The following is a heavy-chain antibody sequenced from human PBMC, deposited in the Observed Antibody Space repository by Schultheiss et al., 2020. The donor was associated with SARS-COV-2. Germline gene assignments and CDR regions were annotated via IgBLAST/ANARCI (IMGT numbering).Heavy chain of an antibody. Sequence: GGSLRLSCAASGFTFSDYYMSWIRQAPGKGLEWVANIKQDGSEKYYVDSVKGRFTISRDNAKNSVYLQMYSLRVEDTAVYYCAKAMYSYGSGRNFDDWGQGTTVTVSS. V-gene: IGHV3-7*01. CDR2: IKQDGSEK. CDR1: GFTFSDYY. J-gene: IGHJ4*03. D-gene: IGHD3-10*01. CDR3: AKAMYSYGSGRNFDD.